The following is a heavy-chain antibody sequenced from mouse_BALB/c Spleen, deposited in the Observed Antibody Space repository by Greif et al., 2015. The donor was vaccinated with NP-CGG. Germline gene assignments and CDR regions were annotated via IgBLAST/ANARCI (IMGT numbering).Heavy chain of an antibody. V-gene: IGHV1-54*01. CDR1: GYAFTNYL. D-gene: IGHD2-2*01. Sequence: VQLQQSGAELVRPGTSVKVSCKASGYAFTNYLIEWVKQRPGQGLEWIGVINPGSGGTNYNEKFKGKATLTADKSSSTAYMQLSSLTSDDSAVYFCARWGYDGDWGQGTTLTVSS. CDR2: INPGSGGT. CDR3: ARWGYDGD. J-gene: IGHJ2*01.